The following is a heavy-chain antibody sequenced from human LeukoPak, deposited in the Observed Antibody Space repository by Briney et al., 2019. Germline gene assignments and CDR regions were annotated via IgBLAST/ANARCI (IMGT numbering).Heavy chain of an antibody. CDR1: GFSFSSYT. CDR3: ARDMCGGDCYPDF. CDR2: ISSSNTYI. V-gene: IGHV3-21*01. D-gene: IGHD2-21*02. Sequence: PGGSLRLSCAASGFSFSSYTMNWVRQAPGKGLEWVSSISSSNTYIYYADSVKGRFTISRDNAKNSLYLQMNSLRAEDTAVYYCARDMCGGDCYPDFWGRGTLVTVSS. J-gene: IGHJ4*02.